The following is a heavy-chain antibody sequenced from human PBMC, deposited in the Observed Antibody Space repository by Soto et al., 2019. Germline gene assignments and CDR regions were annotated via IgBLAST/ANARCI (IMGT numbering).Heavy chain of an antibody. V-gene: IGHV4-61*01. CDR1: GGSVSSGSYY. J-gene: IGHJ4*02. D-gene: IGHD3-10*01. CDR3: ASTSGRYYYGSGPLDY. Sequence: QVQLQESGPGLVKPSETLSLTCTVSGGSVSSGSYYWSWIRQPPGKGLAWIGYSYYSGSTHYNPSRKSRTTVSVDTSTNQDLLRLSSVTAADSSVYYCASTSGRYYYGSGPLDYWGQGTLVTVSS. CDR2: SYYSGST.